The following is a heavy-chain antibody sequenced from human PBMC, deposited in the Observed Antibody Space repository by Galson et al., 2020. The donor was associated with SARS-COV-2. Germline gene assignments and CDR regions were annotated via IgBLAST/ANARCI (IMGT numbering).Heavy chain of an antibody. CDR3: ARDSSGNYCSAFDS. J-gene: IGHJ3*02. D-gene: IGHD3-22*01. Sequence: SETLSLTCTVSGGSINNNNFYWGWIRQPPGKGLEWIGSIFYSGSTYYNPSLKSRVSMFVDTSKNQFSLRLNSVTAADTAVYYCARDSSGNYCSAFDSWGQGTVVSFSS. CDR1: GGSINNNNFY. CDR2: IFYSGST. V-gene: IGHV4-39*01.